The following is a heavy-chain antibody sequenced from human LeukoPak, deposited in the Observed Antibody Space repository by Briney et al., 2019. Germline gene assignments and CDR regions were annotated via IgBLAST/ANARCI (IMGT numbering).Heavy chain of an antibody. Sequence: GGSLRLSCAASGFTVSSNYMSWVRQAPGKGLEGVSFIYSGGITYYADAVKGRFTISRDNSKNTLYLQMNSLRAEDTAVYYCSRSPGDRTYFDYWGQGTLVTVSS. J-gene: IGHJ4*02. D-gene: IGHD1-1*01. CDR3: SRSPGDRTYFDY. CDR2: IYSGGIT. V-gene: IGHV3-53*01. CDR1: GFTVSSNY.